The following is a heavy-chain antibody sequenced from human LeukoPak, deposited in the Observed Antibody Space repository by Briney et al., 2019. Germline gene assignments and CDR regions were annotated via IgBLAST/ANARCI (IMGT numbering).Heavy chain of an antibody. V-gene: IGHV1-2*04. Sequence: ASVKVSCKASGYTFTGYYMHWVRQAPGQGLEWMGWINPNSGGTNYAQKFQGWVTMTRDTSISTAYMELSRLRSDDTAVYYCAREDCSGGSCHRFDPWGQGTLVTVSS. CDR2: INPNSGGT. CDR1: GYTFTGYY. J-gene: IGHJ5*02. D-gene: IGHD2-15*01. CDR3: AREDCSGGSCHRFDP.